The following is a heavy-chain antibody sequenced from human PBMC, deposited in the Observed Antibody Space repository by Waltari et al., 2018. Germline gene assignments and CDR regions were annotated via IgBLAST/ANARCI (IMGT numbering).Heavy chain of an antibody. CDR2: IYHSGST. Sequence: QVQLQESGPGLVKPSATLSLTCAVSAYSLSRGYFWGWFRQPPGKALEWIGSIYHSGSTYYSPSLKSRVTISLDTSKNQFSLKLSSVTAADTAVYYCARRILRYFDWYDYWGQGTLVTVSS. D-gene: IGHD3-9*01. CDR3: ARRILRYFDWYDY. V-gene: IGHV4-38-2*01. CDR1: AYSLSRGYF. J-gene: IGHJ4*02.